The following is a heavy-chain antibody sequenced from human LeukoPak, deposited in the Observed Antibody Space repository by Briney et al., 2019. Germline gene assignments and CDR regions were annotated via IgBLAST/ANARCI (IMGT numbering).Heavy chain of an antibody. D-gene: IGHD6-13*01. CDR2: IWYGGSNK. Sequence: GGSLRLSCAASGFTFSSYGMHWVRQAPGKGLEWVAVIWYGGSNKYYADSVKGRFTISRDNSKNTLYLQMNGLRAEDTAVYYCAKGGIAATFDYWGQGTLVTVSS. V-gene: IGHV3-33*06. CDR1: GFTFSSYG. CDR3: AKGGIAATFDY. J-gene: IGHJ4*02.